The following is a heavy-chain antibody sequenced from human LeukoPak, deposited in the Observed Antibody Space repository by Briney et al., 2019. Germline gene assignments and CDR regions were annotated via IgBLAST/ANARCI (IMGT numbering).Heavy chain of an antibody. CDR1: GYTFTSYY. CDR3: ARSITATEYDY. CDR2: INPSGGST. V-gene: IGHV1-46*01. J-gene: IGHJ4*02. Sequence: ASVKVSCKASGYTFTSYYMHWVRQAPGQGLEWMGIINPSGGSTSYAQKFQGRVTMTRDMSTSTVYMELSSLRSEDTAVYYCARSITATEYDYWGQGTLVTVSS. D-gene: IGHD5-12*01.